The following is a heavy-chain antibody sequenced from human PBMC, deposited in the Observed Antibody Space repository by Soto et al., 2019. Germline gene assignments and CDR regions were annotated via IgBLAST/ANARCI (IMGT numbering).Heavy chain of an antibody. CDR3: ARDRRWNFSRRAFYI. CDR1: GGSISSGDYY. V-gene: IGHV4-61*08. Sequence: SETLSLTCTVSGGSISSGDYYWSWIRQPPGKGLEWIGYIYYSGSTNYNPSLKSRVTISVDTSKNQFSLKLSSVTAADTAVYYCARDRRWNFSRRAFYIWGQGTMVTVS. D-gene: IGHD1-7*01. CDR2: IYYSGST. J-gene: IGHJ3*02.